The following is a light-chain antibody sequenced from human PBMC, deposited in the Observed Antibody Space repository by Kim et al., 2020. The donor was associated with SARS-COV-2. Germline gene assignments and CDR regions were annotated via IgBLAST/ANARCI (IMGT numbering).Light chain of an antibody. CDR2: LNSDGSH. V-gene: IGLV4-69*01. Sequence: QLVLTQSPSASASLGASVKLTCTLSSGHSSYAIAWHQQQPEKGPRYLMKLNSDGSHSKGDGIPDRFSGSSSGAERYLTISSLQAEDEADYYCQTWGTGMVFGAGTQLTVL. J-gene: IGLJ3*02. CDR3: QTWGTGMV. CDR1: SGHSSYA.